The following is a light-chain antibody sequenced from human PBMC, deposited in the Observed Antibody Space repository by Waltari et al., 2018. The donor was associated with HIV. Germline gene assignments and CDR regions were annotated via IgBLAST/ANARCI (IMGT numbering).Light chain of an antibody. Sequence: QSVLTQPPSVSGAPGQRVTISCTGSSSNIGAGYDVHWYQQLQATAPKLLIYANINRPAWVPDRFSGSKAGSSASLAITGLQAEDEAHYYCQSFDSSLTTSGVIFGGGTKLTVL. V-gene: IGLV1-40*01. J-gene: IGLJ2*01. CDR1: SSNIGAGYD. CDR3: QSFDSSLTTSGVI. CDR2: ANI.